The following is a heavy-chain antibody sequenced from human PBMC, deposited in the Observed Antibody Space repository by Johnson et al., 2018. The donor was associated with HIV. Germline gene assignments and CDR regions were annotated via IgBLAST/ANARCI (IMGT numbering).Heavy chain of an antibody. CDR1: DFTVGSIY. D-gene: IGHD2-15*01. CDR2: IYSGGSS. Sequence: VQLVESGGGLVQPGGSLRLSCAASDFTVGSIYMSWVRQAPGKGLEWVSLIYSGGSSYYADSVKGRFTISRDNSKNTLYLQMNSLIAEDTAVYYCARDPGRYCSGGSCYVEDAFDIWGQGTMVTVSS. V-gene: IGHV3-66*01. CDR3: ARDPGRYCSGGSCYVEDAFDI. J-gene: IGHJ3*02.